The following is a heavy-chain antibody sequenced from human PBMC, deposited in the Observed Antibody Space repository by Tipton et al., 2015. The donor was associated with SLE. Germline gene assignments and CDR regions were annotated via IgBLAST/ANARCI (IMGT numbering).Heavy chain of an antibody. Sequence: SLRLSCITSGFNFGDYALSWVRQAPGKGLEWVGFIRSQRHGGTSEYAASVKGRFIISRDDSKSSAYLQMDSLTTDDTALYYCARVYYGLDVWGQGTTVAVSS. V-gene: IGHV3-49*04. CDR3: ARVYYGLDV. CDR2: IRSQRHGGTS. J-gene: IGHJ6*02. CDR1: GFNFGDYA.